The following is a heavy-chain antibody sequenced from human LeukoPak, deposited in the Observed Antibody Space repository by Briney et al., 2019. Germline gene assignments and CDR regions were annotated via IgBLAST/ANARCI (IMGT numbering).Heavy chain of an antibody. J-gene: IGHJ4*02. CDR1: GFSFSSYE. V-gene: IGHV3-48*03. CDR3: ARDLYYYGSGSYYGVY. CDR2: ISASGTTI. Sequence: GGSLRLSCAASGFSFSSYEMNWVRQAPGKGLEWVSYISASGTTIYYADSVKGRFTISRDNAEKSLYLQMNSLRAEDTAVYYCARDLYYYGSGSYYGVYWGQGTLVTVSS. D-gene: IGHD3-10*01.